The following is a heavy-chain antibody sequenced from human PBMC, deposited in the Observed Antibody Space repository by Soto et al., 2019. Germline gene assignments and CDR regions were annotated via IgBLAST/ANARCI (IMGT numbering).Heavy chain of an antibody. CDR2: ISYDGSNK. CDR3: ARMIS. Sequence: QVQLVESGGDVVQPGRSLRLSCAASGFTFSSYAMHWVRQAPGKGLEWVAVISYDGSNKYYADSVKGRFTISRDNSKNTLYLQMNSLRAEDTAVYYCARMISWGQGTLVTVSS. CDR1: GFTFSSYA. J-gene: IGHJ5*02. V-gene: IGHV3-30-3*01. D-gene: IGHD3-22*01.